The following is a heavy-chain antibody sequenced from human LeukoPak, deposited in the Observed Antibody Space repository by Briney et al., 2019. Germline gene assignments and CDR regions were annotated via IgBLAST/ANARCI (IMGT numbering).Heavy chain of an antibody. D-gene: IGHD1-26*01. V-gene: IGHV3-74*01. CDR1: GFTFSRYW. J-gene: IGHJ4*02. Sequence: GGSLRLSCAASGFTFSRYWMHWVRQAPGEGLVWVSRINPDGSHTTYADAVEGRFTISRDNAKNTVYLQMNSLRAEDTAVYYCARARGYGTVGATKYWGQGTLVTVSS. CDR2: INPDGSHT. CDR3: ARARGYGTVGATKY.